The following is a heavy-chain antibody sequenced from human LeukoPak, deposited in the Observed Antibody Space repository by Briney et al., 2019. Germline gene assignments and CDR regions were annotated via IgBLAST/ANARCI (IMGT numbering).Heavy chain of an antibody. Sequence: GGTLRLSCAASGFSLSSYWMNWVGQAPGKGRGGVSRIDNTGRSTKYAESVKGRFTLSRDSAKKKMYVQMNRLRAQDTAVYYCATSTYSGSHWDAFHIWGQGTIITVSS. J-gene: IGHJ3*02. V-gene: IGHV3-74*01. CDR3: ATSTYSGSHWDAFHI. CDR2: IDNTGRST. D-gene: IGHD1-26*01. CDR1: GFSLSSYW.